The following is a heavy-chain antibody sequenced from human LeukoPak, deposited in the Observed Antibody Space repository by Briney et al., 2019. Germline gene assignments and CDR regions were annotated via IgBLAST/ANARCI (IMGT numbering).Heavy chain of an antibody. CDR3: ARQEVPRIGNWFDP. V-gene: IGHV4-39*01. CDR1: GGSITSGGHY. D-gene: IGHD1-1*01. CDR2: IYYSGST. J-gene: IGHJ5*02. Sequence: SETLSLTCTVSGGSITSGGHYWSWIRQHPGKGLEWIGYIYYSGSTYYNPSLKSRVTISVDTPKNQFSLKLSSVTAADTAVYYCARQEVPRIGNWFDPWGQGTLVTVSS.